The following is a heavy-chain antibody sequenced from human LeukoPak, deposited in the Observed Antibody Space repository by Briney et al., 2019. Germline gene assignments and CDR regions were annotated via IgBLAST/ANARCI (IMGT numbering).Heavy chain of an antibody. J-gene: IGHJ4*02. CDR1: GDSITSSSYH. D-gene: IGHD6-13*01. V-gene: IGHV4-39*07. Sequence: PSETLSLTCTVSGDSITSSSYHWGWIRQPPGTGLEWIGNTYHTGSTYFKSSLKSRATISIDTSKKQFSLTLTSVTAADTAVYYCARGHGRSSSWNPPNFEYWGQGSLVTVSS. CDR2: TYHTGST. CDR3: ARGHGRSSSWNPPNFEY.